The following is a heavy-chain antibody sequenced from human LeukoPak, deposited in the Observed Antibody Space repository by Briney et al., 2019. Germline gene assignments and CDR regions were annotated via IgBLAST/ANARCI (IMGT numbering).Heavy chain of an antibody. J-gene: IGHJ4*02. CDR1: GYSISSGYY. D-gene: IGHD1-1*01. V-gene: IGHV4-38-2*02. CDR2: VDHGGLT. CDR3: ARDRPTGFFEY. Sequence: SETLSLTCTVSGYSISSGYYWGWTRQSPDKGLEWLASVDHGGLTYYNPSLKSRLTISVDTSKNQFSPKLSSVSAADTAVYYCARDRPTGFFEYWGQGTLVAVSS.